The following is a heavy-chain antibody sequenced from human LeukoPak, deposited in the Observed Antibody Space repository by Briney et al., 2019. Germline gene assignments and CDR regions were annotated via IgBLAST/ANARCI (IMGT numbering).Heavy chain of an antibody. D-gene: IGHD2-15*01. CDR2: ILYSGTT. CDR3: ARHVGGGYWYFDL. J-gene: IGHJ2*01. CDR1: SGFFSRDGYN. Sequence: KPSETLSPTCPVSSGFFSRDGYNWGWIRPPPGKGLEWIGSILYSGTTYNSPSLKSRVTMSVDTSKNQFSLRLNSVTAADTAVYYCARHVGGGYWYFDLWGRGTQVTVSS. V-gene: IGHV4-39*01.